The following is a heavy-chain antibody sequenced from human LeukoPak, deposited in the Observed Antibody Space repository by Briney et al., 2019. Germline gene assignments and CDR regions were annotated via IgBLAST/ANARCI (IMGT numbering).Heavy chain of an antibody. CDR3: ATWGYDILTGINWFDP. Sequence: ASVKVSCKVSGCTLTELSMHWVRQAPGKGLEWMGGFDPEDGETIYAQKFQGRVTMTEDTSTDTAYMELSSLRSEDTAVYYCATWGYDILTGINWFDPWGQGTLVTVSS. CDR2: FDPEDGET. V-gene: IGHV1-24*01. CDR1: GCTLTELS. D-gene: IGHD3-9*01. J-gene: IGHJ5*02.